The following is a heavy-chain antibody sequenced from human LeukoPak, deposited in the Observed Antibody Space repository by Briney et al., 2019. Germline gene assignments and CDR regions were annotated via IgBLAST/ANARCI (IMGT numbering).Heavy chain of an antibody. CDR3: ARWRGTAMDPFDY. V-gene: IGHV3-11*01. CDR2: ISSSGSTI. Sequence: PGGSLRLFCAASGFTFSDYYMSWIRQAPGKGLEWVSYISSSGSTIYYADSVKGRFTISRDNAKNSLYLQMNSLRAEDTAVYYRARWRGTAMDPFDYRGQGTLVTVSS. CDR1: GFTFSDYY. J-gene: IGHJ4*02. D-gene: IGHD5-18*01.